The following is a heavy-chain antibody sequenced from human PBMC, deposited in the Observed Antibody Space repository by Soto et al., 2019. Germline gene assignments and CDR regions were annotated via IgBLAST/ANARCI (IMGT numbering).Heavy chain of an antibody. Sequence: PGGSLRLSCAASGLTFSGYAMSWVRQAPGRGLEWVAVISNTGLTTHYADSVKGRFTISRDNSKRTVYLQMNSLRVDDTAVYFCAKDPLWGQWLEYGYLDQWGQGNLVTVSS. CDR1: GLTFSGYA. CDR2: ISNTGLTT. J-gene: IGHJ5*02. D-gene: IGHD6-19*01. CDR3: AKDPLWGQWLEYGYLDQ. V-gene: IGHV3-23*01.